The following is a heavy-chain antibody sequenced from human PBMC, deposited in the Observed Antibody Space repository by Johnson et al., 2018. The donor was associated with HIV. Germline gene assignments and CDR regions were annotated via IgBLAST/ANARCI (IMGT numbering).Heavy chain of an antibody. CDR1: GFTFSNYA. CDR2: IWYDGSNN. J-gene: IGHJ3*02. D-gene: IGHD2-2*01. CDR3: ARQVYCSSTSCSSAFDI. Sequence: QVQLVESGGGVVQPGRSLRLSCAASGFTFSNYAMHWVRQAPGKGLEWVAVIWYDGSNNYYADSVKGRFTISKDNSRNTLFLHMNSLRADDTAVYYCARQVYCSSTSCSSAFDIWGKGTVVTVSS. V-gene: IGHV3-33*01.